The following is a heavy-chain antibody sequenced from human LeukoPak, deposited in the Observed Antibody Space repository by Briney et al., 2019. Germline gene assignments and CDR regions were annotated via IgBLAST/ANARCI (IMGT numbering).Heavy chain of an antibody. CDR2: IYSGGST. Sequence: PGGSLRLSCAASGFTVSSNYMSWVRQAPGKGLEWVSVIYSGGSTYYADSVKGRFTISRDNSKNTLYLQMNSLRAEDTAVYYCARAPWCSSTSCYKATYPDDTVTHYYYYYMDVWGKGTTVTVSS. D-gene: IGHD2-2*02. CDR3: ARAPWCSSTSCYKATYPDDTVTHYYYYYMDV. V-gene: IGHV3-53*01. J-gene: IGHJ6*03. CDR1: GFTVSSNY.